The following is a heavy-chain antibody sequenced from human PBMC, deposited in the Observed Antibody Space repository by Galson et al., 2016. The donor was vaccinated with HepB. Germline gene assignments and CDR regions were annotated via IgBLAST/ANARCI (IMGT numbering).Heavy chain of an antibody. CDR1: GDSMNIKY. D-gene: IGHD2-21*01. V-gene: IGHV4-59*12. J-gene: IGHJ4*02. CDR2: IDSIGSV. CDR3: AKANIPTRNFDL. Sequence: SETLSLTCTVSGDSMNIKYWMWIRQPPGRGLDWIGDIDSIGSVHYTPSLKSRVSISIDTSKNQFSLDLSSATAADTAVYFCAKANIPTRNFDLWGQGILVVVSS.